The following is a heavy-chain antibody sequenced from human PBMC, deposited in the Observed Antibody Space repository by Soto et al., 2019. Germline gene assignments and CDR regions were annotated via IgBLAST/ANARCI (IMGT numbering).Heavy chain of an antibody. Sequence: SETLSLTCTVSGGSISSSSYDGGWIRQPPGKGLEWIGSIYYSGSTYYNPSLKSRVTISVDTSKNQFSLKLSSVTAADTAEYYCARLYGWFDPWGQGTLVTVSS. CDR2: IYYSGST. J-gene: IGHJ5*02. D-gene: IGHD2-2*02. V-gene: IGHV4-39*01. CDR1: GGSISSSSYD. CDR3: ARLYGWFDP.